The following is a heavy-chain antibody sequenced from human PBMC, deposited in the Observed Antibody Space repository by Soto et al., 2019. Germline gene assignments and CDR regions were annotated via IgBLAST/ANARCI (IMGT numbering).Heavy chain of an antibody. J-gene: IGHJ4*02. CDR1: GYTFTSYA. CDR3: ARAVAVPADFDY. D-gene: IGHD6-19*01. CDR2: INAGNGNT. Sequence: ASVKVSCKASGYTFTSYAMHWGRQAPGQRLEWMGWINAGNGNTKYSQKFQGRVTITRDTSASTAYMELSSLRSEDTAVYYCARAVAVPADFDYWGQGTLVTVSS. V-gene: IGHV1-3*01.